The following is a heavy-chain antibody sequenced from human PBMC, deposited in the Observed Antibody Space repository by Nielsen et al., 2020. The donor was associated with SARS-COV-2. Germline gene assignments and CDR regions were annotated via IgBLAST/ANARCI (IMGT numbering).Heavy chain of an antibody. V-gene: IGHV4-4*07. J-gene: IGHJ4*02. CDR1: GVSMSSYF. CDR2: IYASGST. Sequence: SETLSLTCSVSGVSMSSYFWSWIRQPAGRGLEWIGHIYASGSTIYNPSLKSRVSISIDTSKNQFSLKVTSVTAADTAVYYCARDIAAGVVDYWGQGTLVTVSS. CDR3: ARDIAAGVVDY. D-gene: IGHD6-13*01.